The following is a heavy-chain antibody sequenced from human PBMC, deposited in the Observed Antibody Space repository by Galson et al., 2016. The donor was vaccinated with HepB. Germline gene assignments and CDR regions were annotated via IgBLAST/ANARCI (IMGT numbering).Heavy chain of an antibody. V-gene: IGHV1-8*01. D-gene: IGHD6-6*01. CDR2: MNPNSGNT. Sequence: SVKVSCKASGYTFTSYDIHWVRQATGQGLEWMRWMNPNSGNTGYAQKFQGRVTMTRDTSISTAYMELSSLRSEDTAMYYCARVEYSSLSGANRFDDRGQGTLVPVSS. J-gene: IGHJ4*02. CDR1: GYTFTSYD. CDR3: ARVEYSSLSGANRFDD.